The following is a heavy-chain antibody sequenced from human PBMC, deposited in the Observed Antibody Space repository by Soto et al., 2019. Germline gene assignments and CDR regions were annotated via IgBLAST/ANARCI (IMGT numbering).Heavy chain of an antibody. V-gene: IGHV1-69*13. D-gene: IGHD3-3*01. CDR2: IIPIFGTA. CDR1: GGTFSSYA. Sequence: GASVKVSCKASGGTFSSYAISWVRQAPGQGLEWMGGIIPIFGTANYAQKFQGRVTITADESTSTAYMELSSLRSEDTAVYYCARDRRTIFGVVSGPPTFDYWGQGTLVTVSS. CDR3: ARDRRTIFGVVSGPPTFDY. J-gene: IGHJ4*02.